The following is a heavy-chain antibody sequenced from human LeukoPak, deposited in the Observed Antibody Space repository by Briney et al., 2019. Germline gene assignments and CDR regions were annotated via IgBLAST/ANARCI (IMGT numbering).Heavy chain of an antibody. Sequence: GGSLRLSCAASGFTVSSNYISWVRQAPGKGLEWVSVIYSGGTTYYADSVKGRFTISSDYSSNTLYLQMNSLRPEDTALYYCAKDHCSRTNCYAGPDYWGQGTLVTVSS. CDR3: AKDHCSRTNCYAGPDY. V-gene: IGHV3-53*01. D-gene: IGHD2-2*01. CDR1: GFTVSSNY. J-gene: IGHJ4*02. CDR2: IYSGGTT.